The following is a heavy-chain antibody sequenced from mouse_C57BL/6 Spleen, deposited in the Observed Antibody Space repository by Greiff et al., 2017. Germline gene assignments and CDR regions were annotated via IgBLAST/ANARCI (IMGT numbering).Heavy chain of an antibody. CDR1: GYTFTSYW. J-gene: IGHJ4*01. CDR3: ARDIRTTAVADYAMDY. CDR2: IYPGSGST. Sequence: VQLQQPGAELVKPGASVKMSCKASGYTFTSYWLTWVKQRPGQGLEWIGDIYPGSGSTNYNEKFKSKATLTVDTSSSTAYMQLSSLTSEDSAVYDCARDIRTTAVADYAMDYWGQGTSVTVSS. D-gene: IGHD1-1*01. V-gene: IGHV1-55*01.